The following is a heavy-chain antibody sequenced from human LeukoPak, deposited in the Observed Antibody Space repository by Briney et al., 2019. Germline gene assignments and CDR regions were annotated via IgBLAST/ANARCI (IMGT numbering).Heavy chain of an antibody. CDR2: IWYDGSNK. CDR3: ARDRQHLDDYGDYGDAFDI. D-gene: IGHD4-17*01. Sequence: PGGSLRLSCAASGLTFSSYGMHWVRQAPGKGLEWVAVIWYDGSNKYYADSVKGRFTISRDNSKNTLYLQMNSLRAEDTAVYYCARDRQHLDDYGDYGDAFDIWGQGTMVTVSS. J-gene: IGHJ3*02. V-gene: IGHV3-33*01. CDR1: GLTFSSYG.